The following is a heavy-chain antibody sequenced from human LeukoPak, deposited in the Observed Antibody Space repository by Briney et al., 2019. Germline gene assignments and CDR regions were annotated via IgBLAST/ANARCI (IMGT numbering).Heavy chain of an antibody. D-gene: IGHD6-19*01. V-gene: IGHV3-74*01. CDR1: GFTFSNCW. CDR3: AKVSRPHIAVADYFDY. Sequence: PGGPLRLSCVASGFTFSNCWMLWVRQAPGKGLMWVSLISTDGKSTRYAESVKGRFTISRDNSKNTLYLQMNSLRAEDTAVYYCAKVSRPHIAVADYFDYWGQGTLVTVSS. J-gene: IGHJ4*02. CDR2: ISTDGKST.